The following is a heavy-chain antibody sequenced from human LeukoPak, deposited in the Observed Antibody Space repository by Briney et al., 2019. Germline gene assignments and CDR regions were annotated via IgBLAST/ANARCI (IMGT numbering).Heavy chain of an antibody. Sequence: SETVSFTASGGTFTIYAISWVRQAPGQGLEWMGRNIPILGIANYAQKFQGRVTITADKSTSTAYMGLSSLRSEDTAVYYCARSRPGIAAAGIDYWGQGTLVTVSS. CDR1: GGTFTIYA. CDR3: ARSRPGIAAAGIDY. J-gene: IGHJ4*02. V-gene: IGHV1-69*04. CDR2: NIPILGIA. D-gene: IGHD6-13*01.